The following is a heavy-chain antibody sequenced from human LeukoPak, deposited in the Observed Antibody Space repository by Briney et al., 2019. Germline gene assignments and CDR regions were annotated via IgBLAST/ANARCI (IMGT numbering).Heavy chain of an antibody. J-gene: IGHJ6*03. CDR3: ARDPLQVYGRNYYYYYYMDV. V-gene: IGHV1-69*06. CDR1: GGTFSSYA. CDR2: IIPIFGTA. D-gene: IGHD2-8*01. Sequence: SVKVSCKASGGTFSSYAISWVRQAPGQGLEWMGGIIPIFGTANYAQKFQGRVTITADKSTSTAYMELSSLRSEDTAVYYCARDPLQVYGRNYYYYYYMDVWGKGTTVTVSS.